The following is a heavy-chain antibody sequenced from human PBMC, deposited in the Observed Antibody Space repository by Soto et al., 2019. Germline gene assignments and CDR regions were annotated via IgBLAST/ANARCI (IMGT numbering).Heavy chain of an antibody. CDR3: VKDGVDTAMATFYYYGMDV. V-gene: IGHV3-64D*06. D-gene: IGHD5-18*01. Sequence: PGGSLRLSCSASGFTFSSYAMHWVRQAPGKGLEYVSAISSNGGSTYYADSVKGRFTISRDNSKNTLYLQMSSLRAEDTAVYYCVKDGVDTAMATFYYYGMDVWGQGTTVTVSS. J-gene: IGHJ6*02. CDR2: ISSNGGST. CDR1: GFTFSSYA.